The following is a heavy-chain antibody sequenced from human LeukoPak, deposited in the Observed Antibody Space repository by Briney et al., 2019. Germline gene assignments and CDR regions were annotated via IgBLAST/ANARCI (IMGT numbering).Heavy chain of an antibody. CDR3: AKTRNYYDSSGDDALDF. V-gene: IGHV3-23*01. CDR2: ISGSGIST. D-gene: IGHD3-22*01. J-gene: IGHJ3*01. CDR1: GFTFSDYG. Sequence: PGGSLRLSCATSGFTFSDYGMNCVRQSPGKGLEWVSGISGSGISTYYADAVEGRFTISRDNSQNTLYLQMYSLRADDTAIYYCAKTRNYYDSSGDDALDFWGQGTLVTIPS.